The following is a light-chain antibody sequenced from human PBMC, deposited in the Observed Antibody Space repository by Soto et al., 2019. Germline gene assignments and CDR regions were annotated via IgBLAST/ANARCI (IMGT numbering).Light chain of an antibody. CDR3: QQYSSLPGT. CDR2: WAS. CDR1: QSVLYRSNNTNY. V-gene: IGKV4-1*01. J-gene: IGKJ1*01. Sequence: DFVMTQSPDSLTVSLGERATINCKSSQSVLYRSNNTNYLAWYKQKPGQPTKLLIYWASTRESGVPDRFSGSGSGTDFTLTISSLQAEDVAVYYCQQYSSLPGTFGKGTNVEIK.